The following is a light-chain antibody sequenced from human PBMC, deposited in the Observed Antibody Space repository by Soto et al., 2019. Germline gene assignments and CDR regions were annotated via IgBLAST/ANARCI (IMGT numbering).Light chain of an antibody. Sequence: EIVLTQSPGTLSLSPGESATLSCRATQSVSATYLAWYQQKPGQAPRLLIYAASSRATDIPDRFSGSGSGTDCTLAISILETEDFAVYWCQHYGTSTRTFGQGTKVEIK. CDR1: QSVSATY. V-gene: IGKV3-20*01. CDR3: QHYGTSTRT. CDR2: AAS. J-gene: IGKJ1*01.